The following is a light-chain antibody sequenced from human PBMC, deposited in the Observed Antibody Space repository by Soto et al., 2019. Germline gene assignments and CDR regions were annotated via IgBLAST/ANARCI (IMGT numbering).Light chain of an antibody. CDR1: QGIDNY. Sequence: DFQMTQSPSSLSASVGDRVTLTCRASQGIDNYLAWFQQIPGKAPKCLIYAASTLQSGVPSRFSGSGSGTDVTLTISCLQSEDFATYCCQQYYSYPYTFGQGTKLEIK. CDR2: AAS. V-gene: IGKV1-16*01. CDR3: QQYYSYPYT. J-gene: IGKJ2*01.